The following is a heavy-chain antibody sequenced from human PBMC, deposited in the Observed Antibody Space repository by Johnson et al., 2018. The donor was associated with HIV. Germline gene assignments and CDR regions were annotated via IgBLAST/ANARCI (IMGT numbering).Heavy chain of an antibody. CDR1: GFTFSSYA. V-gene: IGHV3-30-3*01. Sequence: VQLVESGGGVVQPGRSLRLSCAASGFTFSSYAMHWVRQAPGKGLEWVAVISYDGSNKYYADSVKGRFTISRDNAKNSLYLQMNSLRAEDTALYYWAREVVAAEGAGAFDIWGQGTMVTVSS. CDR2: ISYDGSNK. D-gene: IGHD2-15*01. CDR3: AREVVAAEGAGAFDI. J-gene: IGHJ3*02.